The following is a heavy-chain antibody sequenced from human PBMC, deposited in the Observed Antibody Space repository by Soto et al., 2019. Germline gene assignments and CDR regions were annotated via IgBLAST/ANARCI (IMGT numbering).Heavy chain of an antibody. CDR2: MNPNSGNT. V-gene: IGHV1-8*01. D-gene: IGHD6-13*01. J-gene: IGHJ6*03. Sequence: ASVKVSCKASGYTFTSYDINWVRQATGQGLEWMGWMNPNSGNTGYAQKFQGRVTMTRNTSISTAYMELSSLRSEDTAVYYCARGLGYSSSWYSSYYYYYMAVWGKGTTVTVSS. CDR3: ARGLGYSSSWYSSYYYYYMAV. CDR1: GYTFTSYD.